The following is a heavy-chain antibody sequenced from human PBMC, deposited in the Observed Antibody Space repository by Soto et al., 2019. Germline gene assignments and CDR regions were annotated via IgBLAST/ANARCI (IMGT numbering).Heavy chain of an antibody. Sequence: VQLVESGGGVVQPGRSLRLSCAASGFTFSSYGMNWVRQAPGKGLEWVSSISSSSSYIYYADSVKGRFTISRDNAKNSLYLQMNSLRAEDTAVYYCAKSPYYDFWSGYYTDEYFQHWGQGTLVTVSS. CDR3: AKSPYYDFWSGYYTDEYFQH. D-gene: IGHD3-3*01. V-gene: IGHV3-21*01. CDR1: GFTFSSYG. CDR2: ISSSSSYI. J-gene: IGHJ1*01.